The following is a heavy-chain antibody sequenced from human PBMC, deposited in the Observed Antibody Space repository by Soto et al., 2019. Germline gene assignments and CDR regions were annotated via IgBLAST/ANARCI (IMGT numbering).Heavy chain of an antibody. J-gene: IGHJ4*02. CDR3: ARDGGRAGNIDF. Sequence: GSLRLSCAASGFTFSGYNMDWVRQAPGKGLEWVSYIRGSGSVIYYADSVKGRFTISRDNAKNSLYLQMNGLTDEDTAVYYCARDGGRAGNIDFWGQGTLVTVSS. V-gene: IGHV3-48*02. D-gene: IGHD3-16*01. CDR2: IRGSGSVI. CDR1: GFTFSGYN.